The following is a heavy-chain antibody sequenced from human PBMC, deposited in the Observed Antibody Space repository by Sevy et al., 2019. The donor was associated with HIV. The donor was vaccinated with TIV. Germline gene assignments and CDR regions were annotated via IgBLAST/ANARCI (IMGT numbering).Heavy chain of an antibody. V-gene: IGHV1-18*01. CDR2: ISAFNGDT. J-gene: IGHJ1*01. D-gene: IGHD1-26*01. CDR3: ARAPSGSQGPGQYFQY. CDR1: GYTFTNYF. Sequence: ASVKVSCKASGYTFTNYFISWVRQVPGQGLEWMGRISAFNGDTSYAQKLQGRVTMTTDPSTSTAYMELRSLRPDDTALYYCARAPSGSQGPGQYFQYWGQGTLVTVSS.